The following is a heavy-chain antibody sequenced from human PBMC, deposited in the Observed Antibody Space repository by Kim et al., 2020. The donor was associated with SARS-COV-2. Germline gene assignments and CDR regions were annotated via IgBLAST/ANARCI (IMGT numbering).Heavy chain of an antibody. CDR1: GYTLTELS. CDR3: ATGGSVLRYFDWLPNKNWFDP. D-gene: IGHD3-9*01. J-gene: IGHJ5*02. V-gene: IGHV1-24*01. Sequence: ASVKVSCKVSGYTLTELSMHWVRQAPGKGLEWMGGFDPEDGETIYAQKFQGRVTMTEDTSTDTAYMELSSLRSEDTAVYYCATGGSVLRYFDWLPNKNWFDPWGQGTLVTVSS. CDR2: FDPEDGET.